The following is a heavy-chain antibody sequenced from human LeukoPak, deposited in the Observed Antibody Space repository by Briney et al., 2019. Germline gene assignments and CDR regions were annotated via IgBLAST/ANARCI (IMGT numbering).Heavy chain of an antibody. Sequence: KSGGSLRLSCAASGFTFNNAWMNWVRQAPGKGLEWVGRIKSKTDGGTIDSAAPVKGRFTISRDDSKNTLYLQMNSLKIEDTAVYYCTTEGGTEYSSSWSDGGFDFWGQGTLATVSS. CDR3: TTEGGTEYSSSWSDGGFDF. CDR1: GFTFNNAW. D-gene: IGHD6-13*01. J-gene: IGHJ4*02. V-gene: IGHV3-15*07. CDR2: IKSKTDGGTI.